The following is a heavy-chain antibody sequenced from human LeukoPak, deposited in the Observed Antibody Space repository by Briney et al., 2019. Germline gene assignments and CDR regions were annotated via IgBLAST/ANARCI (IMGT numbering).Heavy chain of an antibody. Sequence: PGRSLRLSCAASGFTFSSYGMHWVRQAPGKGLEWVAVIWYDGSNKYYADSVKGRFTISRDNSKNTLYLQMNSLRAEDTAVYYCARDSLKTATNAFDIWGQGTMVTVSS. CDR2: IWYDGSNK. D-gene: IGHD4-17*01. CDR1: GFTFSSYG. CDR3: ARDSLKTATNAFDI. J-gene: IGHJ3*02. V-gene: IGHV3-33*01.